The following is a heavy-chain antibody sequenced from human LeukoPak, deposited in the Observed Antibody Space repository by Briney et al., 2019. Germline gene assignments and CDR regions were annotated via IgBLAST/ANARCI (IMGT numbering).Heavy chain of an antibody. Sequence: SVKVSCKASGGTFISYAISWVRQAPGQGLEWMGRIIPILGIANYAQKFQGRVTITADKSTSTAYMELSSLRSEDTAVYYCARDYLGARGGSYFDYWGQGTLVTVSS. CDR3: ARDYLGARGGSYFDY. V-gene: IGHV1-69*04. CDR1: GGTFISYA. J-gene: IGHJ4*02. D-gene: IGHD3-10*01. CDR2: IIPILGIA.